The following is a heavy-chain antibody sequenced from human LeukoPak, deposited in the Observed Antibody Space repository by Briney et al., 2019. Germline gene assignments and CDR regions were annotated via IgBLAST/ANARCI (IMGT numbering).Heavy chain of an antibody. CDR2: INPNSGAT. V-gene: IGHV1-2*02. D-gene: IGHD6-13*01. J-gene: IGHJ4*02. Sequence: ASVKVSCKASGYAFTDYYMHWVRLAPGQGPEWMAWINPNSGATKYAQKFQGRVTMTRDTSITTAYMELSRLGSDDTAVYYCARALVERASAGKQGVLYWGQGTLVTVSS. CDR3: ARALVERASAGKQGVLY. CDR1: GYAFTDYY.